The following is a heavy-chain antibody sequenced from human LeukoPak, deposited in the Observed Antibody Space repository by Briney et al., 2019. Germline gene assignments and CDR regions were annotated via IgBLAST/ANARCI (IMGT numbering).Heavy chain of an antibody. Sequence: GSLRLSCAASGFIFNNYGLIWVRQAPGKGLEWVSAISNDGGGTNYADFVKGRFTISRDNSKNTLLLQMNSLRAEDTALYYCAKGSSGYFVDLWGQGTLVTVSS. CDR1: GFIFNNYG. CDR3: AKGSSGYFVDL. J-gene: IGHJ5*02. V-gene: IGHV3-23*01. D-gene: IGHD3-22*01. CDR2: ISNDGGGT.